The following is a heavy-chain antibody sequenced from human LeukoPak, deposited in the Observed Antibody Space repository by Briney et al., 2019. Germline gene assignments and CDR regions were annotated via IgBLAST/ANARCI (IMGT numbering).Heavy chain of an antibody. CDR1: GFTFSSYS. Sequence: GGSLRLSCAASGFTFSSYSMNWVRQAPGKGLEWVAVISYDGSNKYYADSVKGRFTISRDNSKNTLYLQMNSLRAEDTAVYYWARTRGGYSYGYPGYFQHWGQGTLVTVSS. J-gene: IGHJ1*01. V-gene: IGHV3-30-3*01. D-gene: IGHD5-18*01. CDR3: ARTRGGYSYGYPGYFQH. CDR2: ISYDGSNK.